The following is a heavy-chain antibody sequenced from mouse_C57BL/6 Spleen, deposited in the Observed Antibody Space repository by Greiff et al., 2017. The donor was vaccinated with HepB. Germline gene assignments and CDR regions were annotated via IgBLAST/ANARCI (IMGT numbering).Heavy chain of an antibody. V-gene: IGHV5-6*02. CDR3: ARHKGYDYGGSFDY. CDR1: GFTFSSYG. D-gene: IGHD2-4*01. J-gene: IGHJ2*01. Sequence: DVMLVESGGDLVKPGGSLKLSCAASGFTFSSYGMSWVRQTPDKRLEWVATISSGGSYTYYPDSVKGRFTISRDNAKNTLYLQMSSLKSEDTAMYYCARHKGYDYGGSFDYWGQGTTLTVSS. CDR2: ISSGGSYT.